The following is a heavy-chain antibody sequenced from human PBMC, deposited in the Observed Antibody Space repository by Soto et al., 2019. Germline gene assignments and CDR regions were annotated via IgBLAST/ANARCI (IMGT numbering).Heavy chain of an antibody. V-gene: IGHV1-69*13. CDR2: IIPIFGTT. Sequence: SLKVSCKASGGTFSSYAITWVRQAPGQGLEWMGGIIPIFGTTNYAQKFQTRVTITADESTSTAYMELSGLRSEDTAVYYCARGPERSYDFWSGYYRWGQGTLVTVSS. CDR3: ARGPERSYDFWSGYYR. CDR1: GGTFSSYA. J-gene: IGHJ5*02. D-gene: IGHD3-3*01.